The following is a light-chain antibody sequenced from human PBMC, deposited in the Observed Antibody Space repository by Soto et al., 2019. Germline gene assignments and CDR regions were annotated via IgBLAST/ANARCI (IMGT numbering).Light chain of an antibody. Sequence: QSVLTQPPSASGPPGQRVTISCSGSRSNIGSNPVYWYQQLPGTAPKLLIYRNNQRPSGVPDRFSGSKSGTSASLAISGLRSEDEADYYCAAWDDSLSGRVFGGGTKLTVL. V-gene: IGLV1-47*01. CDR3: AAWDDSLSGRV. J-gene: IGLJ3*02. CDR1: RSNIGSNP. CDR2: RNN.